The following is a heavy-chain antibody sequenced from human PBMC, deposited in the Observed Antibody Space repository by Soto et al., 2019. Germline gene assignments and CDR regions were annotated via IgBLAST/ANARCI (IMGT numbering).Heavy chain of an antibody. CDR3: ARDCLVVPGIRDCSSGTAFLRNRSTDL. D-gene: IGHD2-2*01. V-gene: IGHV3-48*03. Sequence: KGLEWVSYISSSGSTIYYADSVKGRFTISRDNAKNSLYLQMNSLRAEDTAVYYCARDCLVVPGIRDCSSGTAFLRNRSTDL. CDR2: ISSSGSTI. J-gene: IGHJ2*01.